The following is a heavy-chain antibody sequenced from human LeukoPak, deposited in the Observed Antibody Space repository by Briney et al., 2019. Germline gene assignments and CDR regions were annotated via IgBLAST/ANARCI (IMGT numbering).Heavy chain of an antibody. D-gene: IGHD3-3*02. V-gene: IGHV4-34*01. CDR3: ARQMVNRAVISLFPAFDI. J-gene: IGHJ3*02. Sequence: PSETLSLTCAVYGGSFSGYYWSWIRQPPGKGLEWIGEINHSGSTNYNPSLKSRVTISVDTSKNQFSLKLSSVTAADTAVYYCARQMVNRAVISLFPAFDIWGQGTMVTVSS. CDR2: INHSGST. CDR1: GGSFSGYY.